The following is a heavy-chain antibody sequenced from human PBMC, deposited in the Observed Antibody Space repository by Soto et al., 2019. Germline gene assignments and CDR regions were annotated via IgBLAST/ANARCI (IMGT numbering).Heavy chain of an antibody. CDR3: AKRGTFQYDSRSSYSYYLDL. Sequence: GGSLRLSCEASGFTFGSYGMHWVRQAPGKGLAWVAVISYDGSSENYADSVKGRFTISRDNPKNTLYLQMNSLRVEDTAVYYCAKRGTFQYDSRSSYSYYLDLWGPGTLVTVSS. J-gene: IGHJ4*02. D-gene: IGHD3-22*01. CDR1: GFTFGSYG. CDR2: ISYDGSSE. V-gene: IGHV3-30*18.